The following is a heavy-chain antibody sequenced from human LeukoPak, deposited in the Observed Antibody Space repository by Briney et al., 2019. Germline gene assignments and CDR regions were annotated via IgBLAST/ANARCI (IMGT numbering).Heavy chain of an antibody. D-gene: IGHD1-26*01. J-gene: IGHJ4*02. Sequence: SETLSLTCTVSGGSISSSSYYWGWIRQPPGKGLEWIGSIYYSGSTYYNPSLKSRVTISVDTSKNQFSLKLSSVTAADTAVYYCARLRGGATSFFDYWGQGTLVTVSS. CDR2: IYYSGST. CDR1: GGSISSSSYY. V-gene: IGHV4-39*01. CDR3: ARLRGGATSFFDY.